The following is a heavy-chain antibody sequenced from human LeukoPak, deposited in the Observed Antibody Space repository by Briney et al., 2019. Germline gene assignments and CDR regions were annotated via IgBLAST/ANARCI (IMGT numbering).Heavy chain of an antibody. V-gene: IGHV3-7*01. D-gene: IGHD5-12*01. CDR3: ARDSSGSYNWFDP. Sequence: GGSLRLSCAASGFTFSSYWMSWVRQAPGKGLEWVANIKKDGSEKYYVDSVKGRFTISRDNAKTSLYLQMNSLRAEDTAVYYCARDSSGSYNWFDPWGQGTLVTVSS. CDR1: GFTFSSYW. CDR2: IKKDGSEK. J-gene: IGHJ5*02.